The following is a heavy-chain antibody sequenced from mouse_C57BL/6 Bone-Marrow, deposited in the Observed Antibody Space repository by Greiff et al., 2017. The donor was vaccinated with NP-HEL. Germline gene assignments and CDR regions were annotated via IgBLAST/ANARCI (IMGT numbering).Heavy chain of an antibody. CDR2: ISDGGSYT. CDR1: GFTFSSYA. Sequence: EVKLMESGGGLVKPGGSLKLSCAASGFTFSSYAMSWVRQTPEKRLEWVATISDGGSYTYYPDNVKGRVTISRDNAKNNLYLQMSHLKSEDTAMYYCVRRLSGGCAYWGQGTLFTVSA. J-gene: IGHJ3*01. V-gene: IGHV5-4*03. D-gene: IGHD6-5*01. CDR3: VRRLSGGCAY.